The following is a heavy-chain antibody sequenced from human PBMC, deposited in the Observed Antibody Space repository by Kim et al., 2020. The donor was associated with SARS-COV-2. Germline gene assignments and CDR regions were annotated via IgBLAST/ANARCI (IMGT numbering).Heavy chain of an antibody. CDR1: GGSISSSNW. D-gene: IGHD3-22*01. V-gene: IGHV4-4*02. Sequence: SETLSLTCAVSGGSISSSNWWSWVRQPPGKGLEWIGEIYHSGSTNYNPSLKSRVTISVDKSKNQFSLKLSSVTAADTAVYYCARVLIPYYDSSGYYYFDYWGQGTLVTVSS. CDR2: IYHSGST. J-gene: IGHJ4*02. CDR3: ARVLIPYYDSSGYYYFDY.